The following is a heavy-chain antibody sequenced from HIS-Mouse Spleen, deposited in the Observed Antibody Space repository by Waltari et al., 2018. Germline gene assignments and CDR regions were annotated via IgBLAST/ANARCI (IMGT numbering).Heavy chain of an antibody. CDR3: AREIPYSSSWYDWYFDL. CDR2: IYYSGST. D-gene: IGHD6-13*01. CDR1: VGSISSSSSY. J-gene: IGHJ2*01. Sequence: QLQLQESGPGLVKPSETLSLTCTFSVGSISSSSSYWGRIRQPPGKGLEWIGSIYYSGSTYYNPSLKSRVTISVDTSKNQFSLKLSSVTAADTAVYYCAREIPYSSSWYDWYFDLWGRGTLVTVSS. V-gene: IGHV4-39*07.